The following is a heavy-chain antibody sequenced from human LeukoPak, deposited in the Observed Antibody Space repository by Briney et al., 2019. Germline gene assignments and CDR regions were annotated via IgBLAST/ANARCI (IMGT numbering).Heavy chain of an antibody. J-gene: IGHJ4*02. D-gene: IGHD2-2*01. CDR3: ATIFKGYCSSTSCYDRENFDY. CDR2: IYYSGST. Sequence: SETLSLTCTVSGGSISSYYWSWIRQPPGKGLEWIGYIYYSGSTNYNPSLKSRVTISVDTSKNQFSLKLSSVTAADTAVYYCATIFKGYCSSTSCYDRENFDYWGQGTLVTVSS. CDR1: GGSISSYY. V-gene: IGHV4-59*01.